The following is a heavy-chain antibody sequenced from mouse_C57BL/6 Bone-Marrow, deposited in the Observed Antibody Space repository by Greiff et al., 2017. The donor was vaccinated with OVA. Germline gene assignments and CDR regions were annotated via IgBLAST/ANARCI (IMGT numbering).Heavy chain of an antibody. CDR1: GFTFSDYY. CDR2: INYDGSST. CDR3: ARGVFPGFAY. Sequence: VQLKESEGGLVQPGSSMKLSCTASGFTFSDYYMAWVRQVPEKGLEWVANINYDGSSTYYLDSLKSRFIISRDNAKNILYLQMSSLKSEDTATYYCARGVFPGFAYWGQGTLVTVSA. V-gene: IGHV5-16*01. J-gene: IGHJ3*01.